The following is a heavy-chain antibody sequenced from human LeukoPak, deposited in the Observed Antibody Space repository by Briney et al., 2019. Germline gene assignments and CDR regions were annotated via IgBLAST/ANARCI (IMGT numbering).Heavy chain of an antibody. J-gene: IGHJ4*02. D-gene: IGHD3-3*01. V-gene: IGHV4-59*08. Sequence: SETLSLTCTVSGGSMSNYYWSWIRQPPGKRLEWIGSIYYSGTTNFNPSLKSRVTISIDTSKNQFSLKLNSVTAADTAVFYCARAGFWSGYYPYYFDYWGQGTLVTVSS. CDR3: ARAGFWSGYYPYYFDY. CDR2: IYYSGTT. CDR1: GGSMSNYY.